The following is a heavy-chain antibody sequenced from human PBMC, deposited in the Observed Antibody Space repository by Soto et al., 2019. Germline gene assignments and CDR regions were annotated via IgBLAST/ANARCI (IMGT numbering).Heavy chain of an antibody. CDR1: GFTFSTSW. V-gene: IGHV3-7*01. CDR2: INPDGSAK. Sequence: PGGSLRLSCAASGFTFSTSWMDWVRQTPGKGLEWVANINPDGSAKNYVDSVKGRFTISRDNAKNSLFLQMSSLTAEDSGLYFCSRYIDFWGQGTLVTVSS. CDR3: SRYIDF. J-gene: IGHJ4*02.